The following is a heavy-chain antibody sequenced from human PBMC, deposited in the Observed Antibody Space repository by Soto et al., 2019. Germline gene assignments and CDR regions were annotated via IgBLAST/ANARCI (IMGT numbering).Heavy chain of an antibody. CDR3: ARLNERFGELYYFDY. V-gene: IGHV4-39*01. CDR1: GGSISSSSYY. Sequence: SETLSLTCTVSGGSISSSSYYWGWIRQPPGKGLEWIGSIYYSGSTYYNPSLKSRVTISVDTSKNQFSLKLSSVTAADTAVYYCARLNERFGELYYFDYWGQGTLVTVSS. D-gene: IGHD3-10*01. CDR2: IYYSGST. J-gene: IGHJ4*02.